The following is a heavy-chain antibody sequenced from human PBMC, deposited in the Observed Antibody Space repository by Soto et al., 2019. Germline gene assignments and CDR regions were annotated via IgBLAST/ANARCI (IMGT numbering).Heavy chain of an antibody. V-gene: IGHV3-74*01. CDR1: GFTFSHYW. CDR2: INGDGTHT. J-gene: IGHJ4*02. Sequence: GGSLRLSCAASGFTFSHYWMHWVRQVPGKGLLWVSRINGDGTHTSYADFVKGRFTISRDNARNTLYLQMNSLRAEDTAVYYCARDSESRFGELLFFDYWGQGTLVTVS. CDR3: ARDSESRFGELLFFDY. D-gene: IGHD3-10*01.